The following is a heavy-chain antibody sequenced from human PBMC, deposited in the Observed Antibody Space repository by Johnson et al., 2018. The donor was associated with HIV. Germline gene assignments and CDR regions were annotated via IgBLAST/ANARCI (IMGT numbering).Heavy chain of an antibody. D-gene: IGHD3-10*01. Sequence: MQLVESGGGLVQPGGSLRLSCAASGFTFSNYAMSWVRQAPGQGLEWVSAISGSNIYYVDSVKGRFTISRDDAKNLLFLQMNSLRAEDTAVYYCARARGGEGSGSYAFDIWGQGTMVTVSS. CDR3: ARARGGEGSGSYAFDI. CDR2: ISGSNI. CDR1: GFTFSNYA. J-gene: IGHJ3*02. V-gene: IGHV3-23*04.